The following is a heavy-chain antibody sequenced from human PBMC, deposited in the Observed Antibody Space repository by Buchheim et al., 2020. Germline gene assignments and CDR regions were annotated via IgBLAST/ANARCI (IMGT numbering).Heavy chain of an antibody. J-gene: IGHJ4*02. V-gene: IGHV6-1*01. CDR3: ARGVGGIRYFDF. CDR1: GDTVSSHXAA. D-gene: IGHD1-26*01. CDR2: TYYRSKWYN. Sequence: QVQLQQSGPGLVKPSQPLSLPFAISGDTVSSHXAAWNWIRQSPSRGLEWLGRTYYRSKWYNDYAVSVKXRITINPDTSKNQFSLQLNAVTLEDTAVYYCARGVGGIRYFDFWGQGTL.